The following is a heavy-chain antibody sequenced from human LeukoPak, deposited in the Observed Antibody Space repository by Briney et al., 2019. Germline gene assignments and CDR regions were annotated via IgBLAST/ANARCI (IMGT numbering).Heavy chain of an antibody. Sequence: SETLSLTCTVSGGSISGNYWSWIRQPPGQGLEWIAYIHSSGYTNYNPSLKSRVTISVDTSNNQFSLQVTSVTAADADIYDCTKRQGPTSGSYDDFGPWGQGALVTVSS. D-gene: IGHD1-26*01. CDR2: IHSSGYT. J-gene: IGHJ5*02. V-gene: IGHV4-4*09. CDR1: GGSISGNY. CDR3: TKRQGPTSGSYDDFGP.